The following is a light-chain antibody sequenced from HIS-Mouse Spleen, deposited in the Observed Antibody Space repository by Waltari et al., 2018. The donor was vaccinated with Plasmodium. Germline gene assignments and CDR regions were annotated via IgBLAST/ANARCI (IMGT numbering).Light chain of an antibody. CDR2: KDS. Sequence: SYELTQPPSVSVSPGQTARITCSGDALPKQYAYWYQQKPGQAPVLVIDKDSERPSGRPERFSGSSSGTTVTLTISGVQAEDEADYYCQSADSSGTYRVFGGGTKLTVL. CDR3: QSADSSGTYRV. V-gene: IGLV3-25*03. J-gene: IGLJ2*01. CDR1: ALPKQY.